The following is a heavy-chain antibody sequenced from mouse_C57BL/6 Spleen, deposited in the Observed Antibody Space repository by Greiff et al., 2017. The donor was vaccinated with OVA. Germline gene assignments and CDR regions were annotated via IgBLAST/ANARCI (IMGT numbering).Heavy chain of an antibody. V-gene: IGHV3-6*01. CDR2: ISYDGSN. Sequence: DVQLQESGPGLVKPSQSLSLTCSVTGYSITSGYYWNWIRQFPGNKLEWMGYISYDGSNNYNPSLKNRISITRDTSKNQFFLKLNSVTTEDTATYYCARDQSYYYGSSYVWYFDVWGTGTTVTVSS. J-gene: IGHJ1*03. D-gene: IGHD1-1*01. CDR3: ARDQSYYYGSSYVWYFDV. CDR1: GYSITSGYY.